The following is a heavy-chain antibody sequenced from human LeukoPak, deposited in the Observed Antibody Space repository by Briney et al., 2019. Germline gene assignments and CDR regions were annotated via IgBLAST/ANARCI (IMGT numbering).Heavy chain of an antibody. V-gene: IGHV3-74*03. CDR1: GFSFKNCW. D-gene: IGHD3-22*01. Sequence: GGSLRLSCAASGFSFKNCWMHWVRQAPGKGLEWVSRIDNDGNTKYADSVKGRFTISRDNSKNTLYLQMNSLRAEDTAVYYCALMGSSGYFDYWGQGTLVTVSS. CDR3: ALMGSSGYFDY. CDR2: IDNDGNT. J-gene: IGHJ4*02.